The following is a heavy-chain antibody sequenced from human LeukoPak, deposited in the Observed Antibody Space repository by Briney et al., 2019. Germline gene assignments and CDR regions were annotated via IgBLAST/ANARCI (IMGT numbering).Heavy chain of an antibody. J-gene: IGHJ4*02. D-gene: IGHD6-6*01. CDR2: INHSRST. V-gene: IGHV4-34*01. Sequence: SETLSLTCAVYGGSFSGYYWSWIRQPPGKGLEWIGEINHSRSTNYNPSLKGRVTISVDTSKNQFSLKLSSVTAADTAVYYCARASKNWGQGTLVTVSS. CDR3: ARASKN. CDR1: GGSFSGYY.